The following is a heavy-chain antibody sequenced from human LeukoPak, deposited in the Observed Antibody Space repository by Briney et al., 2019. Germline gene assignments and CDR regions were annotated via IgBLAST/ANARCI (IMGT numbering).Heavy chain of an antibody. Sequence: PGGSLRLSCAASGFTFSSYEMNWVRQAPGKGLEWVSYISSSGSTIYYADSVKGRFTISRDNAKNSLYLQMNSLRAGDTAVYYCARDSLFYDSSGYYPFDYWGQGTLVTVSS. CDR2: ISSSGSTI. CDR1: GFTFSSYE. J-gene: IGHJ4*02. V-gene: IGHV3-48*03. D-gene: IGHD3-22*01. CDR3: ARDSLFYDSSGYYPFDY.